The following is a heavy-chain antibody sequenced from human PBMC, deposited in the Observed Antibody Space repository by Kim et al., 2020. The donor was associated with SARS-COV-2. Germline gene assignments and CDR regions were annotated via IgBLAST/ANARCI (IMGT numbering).Heavy chain of an antibody. D-gene: IGHD3-22*01. Sequence: GRFTISRDNSNNTLYLQMNSLRAEDTAVYYCARELKDSSGYYSLVNAFDIWGQGTMVTVSS. CDR3: ARELKDSSGYYSLVNAFDI. V-gene: IGHV3-30*07. J-gene: IGHJ3*02.